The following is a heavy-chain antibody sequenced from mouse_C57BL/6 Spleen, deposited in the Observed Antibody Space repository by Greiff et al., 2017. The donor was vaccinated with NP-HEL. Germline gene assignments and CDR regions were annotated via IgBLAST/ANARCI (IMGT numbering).Heavy chain of an antibody. Sequence: QVQLQQPGAELVKPGASVKLSCKASGYTFTSYWMHWVKQRPGQGLEWIGMIYPNSGSSNYNEKFKSQATQTVDKSSSTAYMQLSSLTSEDSAVYYCAGWFDFDYWGQGTTLTVSS. CDR1: GYTFTSYW. J-gene: IGHJ2*01. D-gene: IGHD2-3*01. CDR2: IYPNSGSS. CDR3: AGWFDFDY. V-gene: IGHV1-64*01.